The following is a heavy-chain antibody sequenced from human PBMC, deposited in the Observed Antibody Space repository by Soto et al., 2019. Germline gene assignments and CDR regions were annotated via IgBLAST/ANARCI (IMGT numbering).Heavy chain of an antibody. Sequence: QMQLVQSGPEVKKPGTSVKVSCKASGFTFTSSAVQWVRQARGQRLEWIGWIVVGSGNTNYAQKFQERVTITRDMSTSTAYMELSSLRSEDTAVYYCAAGRTEGVGMDVWGQWTAVTVSS. D-gene: IGHD3-16*01. CDR2: IVVGSGNT. J-gene: IGHJ6*02. V-gene: IGHV1-58*01. CDR1: GFTFTSSA. CDR3: AAGRTEGVGMDV.